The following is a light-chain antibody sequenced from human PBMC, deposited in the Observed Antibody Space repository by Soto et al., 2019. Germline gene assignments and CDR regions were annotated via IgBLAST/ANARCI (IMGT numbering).Light chain of an antibody. J-gene: IGLJ3*02. CDR2: DVT. V-gene: IGLV2-11*01. CDR1: SSNVGGYNF. CDR3: CSYAGTYTWV. Sequence: QSALTQPRSVSGSPGQSVTISCTGTSSNVGGYNFVSWYQQHPGKAPKLIIYDVTKRPSGVPDRFSGSKSYNTASLTISGVQAEYEADYHCCSYAGTYTWVFGGGTKLTVL.